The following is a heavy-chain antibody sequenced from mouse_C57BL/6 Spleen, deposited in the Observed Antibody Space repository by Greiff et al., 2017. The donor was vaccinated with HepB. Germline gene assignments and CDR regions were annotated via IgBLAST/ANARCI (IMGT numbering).Heavy chain of an antibody. D-gene: IGHD2-3*01. CDR2: IYPRSGNT. V-gene: IGHV1-81*01. CDR3: ARGDDGYGYYAMDY. Sequence: VQLKESGAELARPGASVKLSCKASGYTFTSYGISWVKQRTGQGLEWIGEIYPRSGNTYYNEKFKGKATLTADKSSSTAYMELRSLTSEDSAVYFCARGDDGYGYYAMDYWGQGTSVTVSS. CDR1: GYTFTSYG. J-gene: IGHJ4*01.